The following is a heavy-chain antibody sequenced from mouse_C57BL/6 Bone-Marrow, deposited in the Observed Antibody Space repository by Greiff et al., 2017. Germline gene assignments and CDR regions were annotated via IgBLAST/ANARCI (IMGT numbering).Heavy chain of an antibody. J-gene: IGHJ3*01. CDR2: INPNNGGT. D-gene: IGHD1-1*01. CDR3: ESGVFTSSSSKSCAY. CDR1: GYTFTDYN. Sequence: EVQLQQSGPELVKPGASVKISCKASGYTFTDYNMDWVQQSHGKSLEWIGDINPNNGGTIYNQKFKGKATLTVDKATSTAYMELRRLTSEDTAVYYCESGVFTSSSSKSCAYWGQGTLVTVSA. V-gene: IGHV1-18*01.